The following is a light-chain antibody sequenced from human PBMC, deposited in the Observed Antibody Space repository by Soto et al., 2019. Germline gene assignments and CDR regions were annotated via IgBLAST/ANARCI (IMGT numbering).Light chain of an antibody. CDR3: QRYNSNSRT. V-gene: IGKV1-5*01. Sequence: DIQLTQSPSTLSASVGDRVTITCRASQDIYSWVAWYQQKPGKAPKFLIYDASILQSGVPSRFSGSGSGTEFTLTISSLQPDDFVTYYCQRYNSNSRTFGQGTTVDFK. CDR2: DAS. CDR1: QDIYSW. J-gene: IGKJ1*01.